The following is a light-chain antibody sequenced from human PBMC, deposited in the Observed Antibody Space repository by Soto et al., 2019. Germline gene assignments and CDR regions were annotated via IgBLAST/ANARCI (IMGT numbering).Light chain of an antibody. CDR2: EVS. V-gene: IGLV2-14*01. CDR3: SSYTGSSTLVV. J-gene: IGLJ2*01. CDR1: SSDIGGYNY. Sequence: QSALTQPASVSGSPGQSITISCTGTSSDIGGYNYVSWYQQHPGKAPKLMIYEVSNRPSGVSNRFSGSKSANTASLTISGLQAEDEGDYYCSSYTGSSTLVVFGGGTQLTVL.